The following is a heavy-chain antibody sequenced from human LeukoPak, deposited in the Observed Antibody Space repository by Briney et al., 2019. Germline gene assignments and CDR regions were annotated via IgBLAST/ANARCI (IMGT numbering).Heavy chain of an antibody. CDR2: ISPTSSYM. CDR3: ARSSSWAWFDP. CDR1: GFTFTDFY. Sequence: GGSLRLSCAASGFTFTDFYMNWVRQAPGKGLEWVSWISPTSSYMYYADSVKGRFTISRDNSKNTLYLQMNSLRAEDTAVYYCARSSSWAWFDPWGQGTLVTVSS. D-gene: IGHD6-13*01. J-gene: IGHJ5*02. V-gene: IGHV3-21*04.